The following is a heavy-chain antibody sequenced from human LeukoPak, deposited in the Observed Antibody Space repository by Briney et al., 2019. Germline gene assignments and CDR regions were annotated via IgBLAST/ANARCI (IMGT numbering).Heavy chain of an antibody. V-gene: IGHV1-46*01. CDR3: ARDTDSGYSSLDP. CDR1: GYTSTRYY. Sequence: ASVKVPCKASGYTSTRYYLHWVRQAPGQGLEWMGIINPSGGRTNNAQQFQGRVTMTTDTSTSTAYMELRSLRSDDTAVYYCARDTDSGYSSLDPWGQGTLVTVSS. D-gene: IGHD3-22*01. CDR2: INPSGGRT. J-gene: IGHJ5*02.